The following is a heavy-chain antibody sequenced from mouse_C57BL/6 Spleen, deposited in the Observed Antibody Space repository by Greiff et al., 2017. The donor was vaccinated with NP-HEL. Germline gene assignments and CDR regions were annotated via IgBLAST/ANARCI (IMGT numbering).Heavy chain of an antibody. CDR3: TGGNAAWFAY. Sequence: QVQLKQSGAELVRPGASVTLSCKASGYTFTDYEMHWVKQTPVHGLEWIGAIDPETGGTAYNQKFKGKAILTADKSSSTAYMELRSLTSEDSAVYYCTGGNAAWFAYWGQGTLVTVSA. CDR2: IDPETGGT. J-gene: IGHJ3*01. CDR1: GYTFTDYE. V-gene: IGHV1-15*01. D-gene: IGHD2-1*01.